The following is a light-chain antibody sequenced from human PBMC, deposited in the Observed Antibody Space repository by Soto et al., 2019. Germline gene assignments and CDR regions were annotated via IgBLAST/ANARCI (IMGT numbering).Light chain of an antibody. CDR2: GAS. V-gene: IGKV3-15*01. CDR1: QSVSSN. J-gene: IGKJ1*01. CDR3: QQYNNWWT. Sequence: IVMTQSAATLSVSPGERATLFCRASQSVSSNLAWYQQKPGQAPRLLIYGASTRATGIPARFSGSGSGTEFTLTIGSLQSEDFAVYYCQQYNNWWTFGQGTKVDIK.